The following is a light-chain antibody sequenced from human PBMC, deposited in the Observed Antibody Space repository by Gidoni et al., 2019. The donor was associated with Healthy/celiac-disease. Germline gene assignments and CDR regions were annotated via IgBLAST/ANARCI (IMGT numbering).Light chain of an antibody. Sequence: DIQMTQSPSSLSASVGDRVTITCRASQSISSYLNWYQQKPGKAPKLLIYAASSLQSGVPSRFSGSGSGTVFTLTISSLQPEDFATYYCQQSYSTPRITFGPXTKVDIK. CDR2: AAS. J-gene: IGKJ3*01. CDR3: QQSYSTPRIT. CDR1: QSISSY. V-gene: IGKV1-39*01.